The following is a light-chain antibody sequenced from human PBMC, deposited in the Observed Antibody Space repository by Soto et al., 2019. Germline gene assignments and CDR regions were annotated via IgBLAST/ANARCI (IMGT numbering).Light chain of an antibody. J-gene: IGKJ1*01. V-gene: IGKV3-20*01. CDR3: QQYEQWPPWP. Sequence: EIVLTQSPGTLSLSPGERATLSCRASQSVSSTFLAWYQHRPGQAPRLLIYDASTRAPGIPGRFSGSGSGTDFTLTISSLQSEDFAVYYCQQYEQWPPWPFGQGTKGISN. CDR1: QSVSSTF. CDR2: DAS.